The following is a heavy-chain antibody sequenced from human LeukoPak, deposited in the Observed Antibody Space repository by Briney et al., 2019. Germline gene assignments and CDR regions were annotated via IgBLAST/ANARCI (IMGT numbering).Heavy chain of an antibody. CDR3: ARGILRFYGYNY. Sequence: ASVKVSCKASGYTFTSFDIHWVRQAPGQGLEWMGWMNPNSGNTGYAQKFQGRVTMTRNTSISTAYMDLSSLRPEDTAVYFCARGILRFYGYNYWGQGTLVTVSS. J-gene: IGHJ4*02. CDR2: MNPNSGNT. D-gene: IGHD5-18*01. V-gene: IGHV1-8*01. CDR1: GYTFTSFD.